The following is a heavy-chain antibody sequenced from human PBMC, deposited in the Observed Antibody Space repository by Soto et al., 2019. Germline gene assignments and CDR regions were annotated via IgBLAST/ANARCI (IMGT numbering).Heavy chain of an antibody. Sequence: QVQLVQSGAEVKKPGSSVKVSCKASGGTFSSYAISWVRQAPGQGLEWMGGIITIFGTANYAQKFQGRVTITADESTSTAYMELSSLRSEDTAVYYCARDSSGGSYQSPYGMDVWGQGTKVTVSS. CDR3: ARDSSGGSYQSPYGMDV. D-gene: IGHD2-15*01. CDR1: GGTFSSYA. J-gene: IGHJ6*02. CDR2: IITIFGTA. V-gene: IGHV1-69*12.